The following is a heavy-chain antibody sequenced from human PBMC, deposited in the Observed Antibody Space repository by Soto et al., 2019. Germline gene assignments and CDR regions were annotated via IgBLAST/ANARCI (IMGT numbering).Heavy chain of an antibody. D-gene: IGHD3-22*01. V-gene: IGHV3-7*01. CDR3: ARDLGYSDSISYYDVLDI. CDR2: IREDGSEK. Sequence: VGSLRLSCAASGFTFSRYWMSWVRQARGKGLEWVANIREDGSEKNYVDSVKGRFTISKDNAKNSLYLQMNSLRAEDMAVYYCARDLGYSDSISYYDVLDIWGQGTMVTVSS. J-gene: IGHJ3*02. CDR1: GFTFSRYW.